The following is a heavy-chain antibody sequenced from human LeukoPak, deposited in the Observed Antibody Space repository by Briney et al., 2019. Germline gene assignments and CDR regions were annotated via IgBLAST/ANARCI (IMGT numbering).Heavy chain of an antibody. V-gene: IGHV5-51*01. Sequence: GESLKISYRASGYSFTSYWIGWVRQMPGKGLEWMGIIYPGDSDTRYSPSFQGQVTISADKSISTAYLQWSSLKTSDTAMYYCARLGGRLAARSLREGFDSWGQGTLVTVSS. CDR3: ARLGGRLAARSLREGFDS. D-gene: IGHD6-6*01. J-gene: IGHJ4*02. CDR2: IYPGDSDT. CDR1: GYSFTSYW.